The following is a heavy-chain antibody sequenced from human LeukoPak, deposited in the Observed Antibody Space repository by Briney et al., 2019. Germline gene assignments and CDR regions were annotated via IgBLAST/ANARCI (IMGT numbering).Heavy chain of an antibody. CDR2: IYYSGST. D-gene: IGHD3-16*01. V-gene: IGHV4-61*01. CDR3: ARDGGTGYYYYYMDV. J-gene: IGHJ6*03. Sequence: SETLSLTCSVSGGSISSSNYYWSWIRQPPGKGLEWIGYIYYSGSTNYNPSLKSRVTISVDTSKNQFSLKLSSVTAADTAVYYCARDGGTGYYYYYMDVWGKGTTVTISS. CDR1: GGSISSSNYY.